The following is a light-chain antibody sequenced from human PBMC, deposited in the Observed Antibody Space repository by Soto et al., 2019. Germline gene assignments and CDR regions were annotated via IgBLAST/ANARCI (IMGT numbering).Light chain of an antibody. CDR3: LQDYNLPIT. J-gene: IGKJ5*01. Sequence: EVVLTQSPATLSLSPGEGATLSCRASQSISSSYLSWYQQKPGQAPRLLIYGASTRATGIPARFSGSGRGSGTDFTLTISSLQPEDFAVYYCLQDYNLPITVGQGTRLDIK. V-gene: IGKV3D-7*01. CDR1: QSISSSY. CDR2: GAS.